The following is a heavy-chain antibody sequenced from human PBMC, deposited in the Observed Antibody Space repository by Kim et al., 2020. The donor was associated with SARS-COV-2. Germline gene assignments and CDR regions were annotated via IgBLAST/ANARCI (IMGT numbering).Heavy chain of an antibody. J-gene: IGHJ3*02. CDR3: ARDKAYAFDI. CDR1: GFTFSSFS. Sequence: GGSLRLSCGASGFTFSSFSFNWIRQAPGKGLEWISYITIGGDGTQYADSVRGRFTISRDNVHNLIYLQMNSLRPEDTAIYYCARDKAYAFDIWGHGTMVT. V-gene: IGHV3-48*01. CDR2: ITIGGDGT.